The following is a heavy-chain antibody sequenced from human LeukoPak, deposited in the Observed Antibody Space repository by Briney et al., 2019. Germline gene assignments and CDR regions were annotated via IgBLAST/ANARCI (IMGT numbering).Heavy chain of an antibody. CDR1: GFTFSSYW. CDR2: IKQDGSEK. J-gene: IGHJ4*02. V-gene: IGHV3-7*01. Sequence: PGGSLRLSCAASGFTFSSYWMSWVRQAPGKGLEWVANIKQDGSEKYYVDSVKGRFTISRDNAKNSLYLQMNSLRAEDTAVYYCARLFEDKYYDFWSGYYGYFDYWGQGTLVTVSS. D-gene: IGHD3-3*01. CDR3: ARLFEDKYYDFWSGYYGYFDY.